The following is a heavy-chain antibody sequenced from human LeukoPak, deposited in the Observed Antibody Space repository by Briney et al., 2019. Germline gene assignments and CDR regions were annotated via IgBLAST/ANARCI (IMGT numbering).Heavy chain of an antibody. CDR3: ARLGGGGKYFDY. CDR1: GYFISSGYY. CDR2: MYQSGNT. D-gene: IGHD3-16*01. Sequence: SETLSLTCAVSGYFISSGYYWGWIRQRPGKGRERIASMYQSGNTYYKPSLKTGVTISLDTSKKKLSMKMTSVTAADPAVYYCARLGGGGKYFDYWGQGTLVTVSS. J-gene: IGHJ4*02. V-gene: IGHV4-38-2*01.